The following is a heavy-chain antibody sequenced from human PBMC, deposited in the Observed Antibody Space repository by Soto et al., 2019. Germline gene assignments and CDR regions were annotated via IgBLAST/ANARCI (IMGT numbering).Heavy chain of an antibody. CDR1: GGTFSNYG. D-gene: IGHD1-26*01. Sequence: QVQLVQSGAEVKKPGSSVTVSCKASGGTFSNYGISWVRQAPGQGLEWMGGIIPMFGTSNYAQKFQGRVTITADASTSTAYMELSSLRSEDTAVYYCARDRTSTLVDRYYSMDVWGQGTTVTVSS. CDR2: IIPMFGTS. CDR3: ARDRTSTLVDRYYSMDV. J-gene: IGHJ6*02. V-gene: IGHV1-69*01.